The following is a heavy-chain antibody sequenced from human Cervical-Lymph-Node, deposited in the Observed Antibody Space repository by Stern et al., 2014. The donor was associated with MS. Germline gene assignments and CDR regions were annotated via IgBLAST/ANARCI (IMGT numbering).Heavy chain of an antibody. J-gene: IGHJ4*02. CDR1: GYTFTTYG. CDR2: ISADSGNT. CDR3: ARDKMHAFDY. V-gene: IGHV1-18*01. Sequence: VQLVESGTEVKKPGASVLVSCKASGYTFTTYGITWVRQAPGQGLEWMGWISADSGNTKDAQKFQDRVTMTRDTTTGTAYREVRSLRSEDTAVFYCARDKMHAFDYWGQGTQVTVPS. D-gene: IGHD2-8*01.